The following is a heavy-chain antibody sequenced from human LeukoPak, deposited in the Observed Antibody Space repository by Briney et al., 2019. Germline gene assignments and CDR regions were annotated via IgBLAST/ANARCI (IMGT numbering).Heavy chain of an antibody. CDR2: ISGSGGST. D-gene: IGHD3-22*01. CDR3: AKKGRYYDSSGYYSLDY. J-gene: IGHJ4*02. CDR1: GFTFSSYA. V-gene: IGHV3-23*01. Sequence: GGSLRLSCAASGFTFSSYAMSWVRQAPGKGLEWVSAISGSGGSTYYADSVKGRFTISRDNSKNTLYLQMNSLRAEDTAVYYCAKKGRYYDSSGYYSLDYWGQGTLVTVSS.